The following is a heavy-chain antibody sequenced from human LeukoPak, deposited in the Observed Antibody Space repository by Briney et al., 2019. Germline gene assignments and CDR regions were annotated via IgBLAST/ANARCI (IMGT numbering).Heavy chain of an antibody. CDR3: ASGIYYYYCMDV. Sequence: SQTLSLTCAISGDSVSSNSAAWNWIRQSPSRGLEWLGRTYYMSKWYTEYAVSVKSRITINPDTGKNQFSLQLNSVAPEDTAVFYCASGIYYYYCMDVGGQGTAVTVSS. J-gene: IGHJ6*02. D-gene: IGHD1-14*01. CDR2: TYYMSKWYT. V-gene: IGHV6-1*01. CDR1: GDSVSSNSAA.